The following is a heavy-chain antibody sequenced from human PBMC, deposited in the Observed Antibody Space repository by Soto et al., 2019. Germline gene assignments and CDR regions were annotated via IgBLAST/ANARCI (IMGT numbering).Heavy chain of an antibody. Sequence: GGSLRLSCAASGFAFSSYAMSWVRQAPGKGLEWVSAISGSGDSTYYADSVKGRFTISRDNSKNTLYLQMNSLRAEDTAVYYCAKENGYSSSWFEFDYWGQGTLVTVSS. J-gene: IGHJ4*02. CDR3: AKENGYSSSWFEFDY. CDR1: GFAFSSYA. CDR2: ISGSGDST. D-gene: IGHD6-13*01. V-gene: IGHV3-23*01.